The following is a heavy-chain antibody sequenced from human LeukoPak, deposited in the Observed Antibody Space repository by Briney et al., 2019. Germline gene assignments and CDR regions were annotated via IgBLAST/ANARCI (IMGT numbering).Heavy chain of an antibody. CDR3: AIGLVRGAFEI. V-gene: IGHV3-11*01. CDR1: GFTFSDYY. CDR2: NSSSDSTI. D-gene: IGHD3-10*01. J-gene: IGHJ3*02. Sequence: SGGSLRLSCAASGFTFSDYYITWIRQAPGKGLEWVSYNSSSDSTIYYADSVRGRFTISRDNAKNSLHLQMNSLRAEDTAVYYCAIGLVRGAFEIWGQGTMVTVSS.